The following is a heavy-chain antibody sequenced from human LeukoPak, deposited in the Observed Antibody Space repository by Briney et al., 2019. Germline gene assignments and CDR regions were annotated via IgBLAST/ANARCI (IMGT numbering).Heavy chain of an antibody. CDR3: AKDMLATYSGATTVENYFDY. Sequence: PGGSLRLSCAASGFTFSKYAMSWVRQAPGKGLEWVSAISGSGGNTYYADSVKGRFTISRDNSKNTLYLQMNSLRAEDTAVYYCAKDMLATYSGATTVENYFDYWGQGTLVTVSS. CDR1: GFTFSKYA. CDR2: ISGSGGNT. V-gene: IGHV3-23*01. D-gene: IGHD3-10*02. J-gene: IGHJ4*02.